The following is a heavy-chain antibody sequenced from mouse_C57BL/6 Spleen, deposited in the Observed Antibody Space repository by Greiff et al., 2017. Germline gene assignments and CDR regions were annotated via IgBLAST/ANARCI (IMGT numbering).Heavy chain of an antibody. D-gene: IGHD1-1*01. CDR2: IRNKANNHAT. CDR3: TSGYYYGSSYVWYFDV. V-gene: IGHV6-6*01. CDR1: GFTFSDAW. Sequence: EVMLVESGGGLVQPGGSMKLSCAASGFTFSDAWMDWVRQSPEKGLEWVAEIRNKANNHATYYAESVKGRFTISRDDSKSSVYLQMNSLRAEDTGIYYCTSGYYYGSSYVWYFDVWGTGTTVTVSS. J-gene: IGHJ1*03.